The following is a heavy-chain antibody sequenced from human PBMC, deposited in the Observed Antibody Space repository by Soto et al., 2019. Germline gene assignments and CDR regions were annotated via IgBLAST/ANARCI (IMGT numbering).Heavy chain of an antibody. D-gene: IGHD4-17*01. CDR2: ISTYNGNT. CDR1: GYTFTSYG. CDR3: ARNYGDNYYYHGMDV. J-gene: IGHJ6*02. Sequence: QVQLVQSGAEVKKPGASVKVSCKASGYTFTSYGISWVRQAPGEGLEWMGWISTYNGNTNYAQKLQGRVTMTTDTSTSTAYMELRSPRSDDTAVYYCARNYGDNYYYHGMDVWGQGTTVTVSS. V-gene: IGHV1-18*01.